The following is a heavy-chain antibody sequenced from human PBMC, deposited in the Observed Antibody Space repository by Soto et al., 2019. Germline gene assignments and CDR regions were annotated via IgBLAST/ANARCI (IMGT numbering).Heavy chain of an antibody. CDR3: AKKGGSGYFTDAFDI. J-gene: IGHJ3*02. CDR1: GFTFGSYW. Sequence: EVQLVESGGGLVQPGGSLRLSCAVSGFTFGSYWMNWVRLIPGKGLEWVAYIKPDGSATYYVDSVKGRFTISRDNAKNSLYLQMNSLRAEDTAVYYCAKKGGSGYFTDAFDIWGQGTMVTVSS. CDR2: IKPDGSAT. V-gene: IGHV3-7*03. D-gene: IGHD3-22*01.